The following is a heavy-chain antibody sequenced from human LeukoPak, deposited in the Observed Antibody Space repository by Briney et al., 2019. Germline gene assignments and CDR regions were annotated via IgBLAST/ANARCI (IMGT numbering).Heavy chain of an antibody. J-gene: IGHJ4*02. CDR2: ITGSGDTT. V-gene: IGHV3-23*01. CDR1: GFIFRNYA. CDR3: AKWGDCDILTGYYVSDF. Sequence: PGGSLRLSCAASGFIFRNYAMSWVRQAPGKGLEWVSAITGSGDTTYYADSMKGRFTISRDNSKNTLYVEMNTLRAEDTAVYYCAKWGDCDILTGYYVSDFWGQGTLVTVSS. D-gene: IGHD3-9*01.